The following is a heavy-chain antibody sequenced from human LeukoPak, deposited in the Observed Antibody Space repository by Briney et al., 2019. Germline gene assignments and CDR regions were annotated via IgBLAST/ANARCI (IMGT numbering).Heavy chain of an antibody. J-gene: IGHJ6*02. Sequence: SETLSLTCTVSGGSISSGGYYWSWIRQHPGKGLEWIGYIYYSGSTYYNPSLKSRVTISVDTSKNQFSLKLSSVTAADTAVYYCARAIYYDSSGYYSTRFMDVWGQGTTVTVSS. CDR3: ARAIYYDSSGYYSTRFMDV. V-gene: IGHV4-31*03. D-gene: IGHD3-22*01. CDR2: IYYSGST. CDR1: GGSISSGGYY.